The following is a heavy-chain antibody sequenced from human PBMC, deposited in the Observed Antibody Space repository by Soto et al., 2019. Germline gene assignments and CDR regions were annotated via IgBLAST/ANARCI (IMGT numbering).Heavy chain of an antibody. CDR3: ARADGSGSYVGY. D-gene: IGHD3-10*01. CDR1: GGSISSYY. Sequence: QVQLQESGPGLVKPSETLSLTCTVSGGSISSYYWSWIRQPPGKGLEWIGYIYYSGSTNYNPSLKSRLTISVDTAKNQFSLKLSSVTAADTAVYYCARADGSGSYVGYWGQGTLVTVSS. J-gene: IGHJ4*02. V-gene: IGHV4-59*01. CDR2: IYYSGST.